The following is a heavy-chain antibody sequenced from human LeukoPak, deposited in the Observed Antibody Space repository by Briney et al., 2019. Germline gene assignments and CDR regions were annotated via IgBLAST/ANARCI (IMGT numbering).Heavy chain of an antibody. CDR1: GFDVNNNY. J-gene: IGHJ4*02. CDR3: AKDRVGAVLFFDS. D-gene: IGHD1-26*01. V-gene: IGHV3-66*01. CDR2: IFTVGST. Sequence: GGSLRLSCAASGFDVNNNYMSWVRQAPGKGLEWVSVIFTVGSTYYADSVKGRFTISKDKSKDTLYLQMNSLRADDTAVYYCAKDRVGAVLFFDSWGQGTLVTVSS.